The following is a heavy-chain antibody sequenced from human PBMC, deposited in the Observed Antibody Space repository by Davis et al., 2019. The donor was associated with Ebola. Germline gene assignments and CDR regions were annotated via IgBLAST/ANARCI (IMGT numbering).Heavy chain of an antibody. CDR2: IYPGDSDT. J-gene: IGHJ1*01. Sequence: GESLKISCKGSEYSFTSYWIGWVRQMPGKGLEWMGIIYPGDSDTRYSPSFQGQVTISADKSISTAYLQWSSLKASDTAMYYCARVLGELSYTEYFQHWGQGTLVTVSS. D-gene: IGHD3-16*02. CDR3: ARVLGELSYTEYFQH. CDR1: EYSFTSYW. V-gene: IGHV5-51*01.